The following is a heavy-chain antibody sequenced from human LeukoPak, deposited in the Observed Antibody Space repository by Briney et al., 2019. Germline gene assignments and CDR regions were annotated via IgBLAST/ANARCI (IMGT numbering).Heavy chain of an antibody. CDR2: ISGSGGST. D-gene: IGHD1-14*01. Sequence: GGSLRLSCAASGFTFSSYAMSLVRQAPGKGLEWVSAISGSGGSTYYADSVKGRFTISRDNSKNTLYLQMNSLRAEDTAVYYCAKGVDAGSRTKRYYFDYWGQGTLVTVSS. CDR3: AKGVDAGSRTKRYYFDY. V-gene: IGHV3-23*01. J-gene: IGHJ4*02. CDR1: GFTFSSYA.